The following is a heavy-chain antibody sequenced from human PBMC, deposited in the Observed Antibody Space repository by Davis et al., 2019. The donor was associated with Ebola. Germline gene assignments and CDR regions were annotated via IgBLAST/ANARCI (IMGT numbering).Heavy chain of an antibody. D-gene: IGHD5-24*01. CDR3: VRDATDGYNWSH. Sequence: AVSVKVSCKASGYNFTEYAMNWVRQAPGQGLEWMGWINTNTGNPTYAQGFTGRFVFSLDTSVSMAYLQITSLRADDTAIYYCVRDATDGYNWSHWGQGTLVTVSS. V-gene: IGHV7-4-1*04. CDR2: INTNTGNP. J-gene: IGHJ4*02. CDR1: GYNFTEYA.